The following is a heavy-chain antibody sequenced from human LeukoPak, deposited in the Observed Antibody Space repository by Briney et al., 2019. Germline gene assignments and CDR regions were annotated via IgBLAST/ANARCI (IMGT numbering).Heavy chain of an antibody. Sequence: AGGSLRLSCAASGFTFSSYWMSWVRQAPGKGLEWVSSISSSSSYIYYADSVKGRFTISRDNAKNSLFLQMNSLRAEDTAVYYCARGEVVTASLPDYFYYYMDVWGKGTTVTISS. D-gene: IGHD2-21*02. CDR1: GFTFSSYW. J-gene: IGHJ6*03. CDR3: ARGEVVTASLPDYFYYYMDV. V-gene: IGHV3-21*01. CDR2: ISSSSSYI.